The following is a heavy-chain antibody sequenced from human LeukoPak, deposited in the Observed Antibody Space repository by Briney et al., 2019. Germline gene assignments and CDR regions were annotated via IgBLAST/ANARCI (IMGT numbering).Heavy chain of an antibody. CDR2: IYYSGST. CDR1: GGSISSSSYY. CDR3: ARENSSGWWRSVVAQDYFDY. D-gene: IGHD6-19*01. J-gene: IGHJ4*02. Sequence: SSETLSLTCTVSGGSISSSSYYWGWIRQPPGKGLEWIGSIYYSGSTYYNPSLKSRVTISVDTSKNQFSLKLSSVTAADTAVYYCARENSSGWWRSVVAQDYFDYWGQGTLVTVSS. V-gene: IGHV4-39*07.